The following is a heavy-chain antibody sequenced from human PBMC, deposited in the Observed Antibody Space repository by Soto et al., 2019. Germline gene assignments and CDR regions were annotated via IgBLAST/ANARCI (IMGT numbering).Heavy chain of an antibody. CDR1: GDSVSSNSAA. V-gene: IGHV6-1*01. CDR2: TYYRSKWYN. Sequence: SQTLSLTFAISGDSVSSNSAAWNWIRQSPSRGLEWLGRTYYRSKWYNDYAVSVKSRITINPDTSKNQFSLQLNSVTPEDTAVYYCAQAAGYISTWFFDYWGQGTLVTVSS. D-gene: IGHD6-13*01. CDR3: AQAAGYISTWFFDY. J-gene: IGHJ4*02.